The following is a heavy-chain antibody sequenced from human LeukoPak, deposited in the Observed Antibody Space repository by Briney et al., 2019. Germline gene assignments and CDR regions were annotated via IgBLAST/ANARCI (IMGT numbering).Heavy chain of an antibody. CDR2: IYPGDSET. D-gene: IGHD2-2*01. Sequence: GESLKISFQGPGSPFINSIIGGVRQLPGKGREWMGIIYPGDSETRYSPSFQGQVTISADKSISTAYLQWSSLRASDTAMYYCARLPAASAMRGDYWGQGTLVTVSS. CDR3: ARLPAASAMRGDY. J-gene: IGHJ4*02. V-gene: IGHV5-51*01. CDR1: GSPFINSI.